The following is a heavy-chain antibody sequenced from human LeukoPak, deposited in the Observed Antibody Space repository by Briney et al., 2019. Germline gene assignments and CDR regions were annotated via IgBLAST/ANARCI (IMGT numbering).Heavy chain of an antibody. J-gene: IGHJ4*02. CDR2: IKPDGSAA. V-gene: IGHV3-7*02. CDR1: GFTFSMYW. D-gene: IGHD6-19*01. Sequence: GGSLRLSCTDSGFTFSMYWMSWVRQPPGKGLELLSSIKPDGSAAIYVDSMKGRFTISRDNAKNSLYLQMNSLTVEDTAVYYCATHSDWRFDFWGQGTLVTVSS. CDR3: ATHSDWRFDF.